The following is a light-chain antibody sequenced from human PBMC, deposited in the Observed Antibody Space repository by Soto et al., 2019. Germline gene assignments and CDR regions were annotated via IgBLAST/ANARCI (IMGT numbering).Light chain of an antibody. CDR3: QQRSNWGWT. Sequence: EIVLTQSPATLSLSPGERATLSCRASQSVSSYLAWYQQKPGQAPRLLIYDASNRATGIPARFSGSGSGTDFTLTISSLESEDFAVYYCQQRSNWGWTFGQGTKV. J-gene: IGKJ1*01. V-gene: IGKV3-11*01. CDR2: DAS. CDR1: QSVSSY.